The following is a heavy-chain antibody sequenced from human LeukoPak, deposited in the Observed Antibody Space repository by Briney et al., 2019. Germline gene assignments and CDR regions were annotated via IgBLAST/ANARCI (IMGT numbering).Heavy chain of an antibody. CDR1: GYTFNNYW. V-gene: IGHV5-51*01. J-gene: IGHJ4*02. CDR3: ARHGVGSSWFGFDY. Sequence: GDPLKISCQASGYTFNNYWIGWVRQMPGKGLDWIGIINPGDADPRYSPSLQGRATISADRSISAAYLQWSSLKASDTAMYYCARHGVGSSWFGFDYWGQGTLVTVSS. CDR2: INPGDADP. D-gene: IGHD6-6*01.